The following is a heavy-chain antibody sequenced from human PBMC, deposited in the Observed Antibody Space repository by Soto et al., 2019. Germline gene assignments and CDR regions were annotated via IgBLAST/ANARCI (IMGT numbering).Heavy chain of an antibody. CDR3: AKDLFSLVVVAARAFDI. D-gene: IGHD2-15*01. Sequence: QVQLVESGGGVVQPGRSLRLSCAASGFTFSSYGMHWVRQAPGKGLEWVAVISDDGSNKYSADSVKGRFTISRDNSKNTLYLQMNSLRAEDTAVYYCAKDLFSLVVVAARAFDIWGQGTMVTVSS. CDR2: ISDDGSNK. J-gene: IGHJ3*02. CDR1: GFTFSSYG. V-gene: IGHV3-30*18.